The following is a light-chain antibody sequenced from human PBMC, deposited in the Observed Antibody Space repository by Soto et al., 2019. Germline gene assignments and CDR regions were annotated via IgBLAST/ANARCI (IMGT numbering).Light chain of an antibody. CDR1: QSISSW. CDR2: TAS. V-gene: IGKV1-5*03. J-gene: IGKJ4*01. CDR3: QQYNSYSGLT. Sequence: DIQKTQSPSTLSASVGDRVTITCRASQSISSWLAWYQQKPGKAPKLLIYTASSLESGVPSRFSGSGSGTEFTLTISSLQPDDFATYYCQQYNSYSGLTFGGGTKVEIK.